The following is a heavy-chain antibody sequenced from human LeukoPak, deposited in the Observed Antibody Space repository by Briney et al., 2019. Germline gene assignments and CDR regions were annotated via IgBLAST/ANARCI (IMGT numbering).Heavy chain of an antibody. CDR1: GFTFSIYA. CDR3: SRLDYYGSSGYFGPDY. V-gene: IGHV3-23*01. CDR2: ITGSGGST. J-gene: IGHJ4*02. Sequence: GGPLSLSWAASGFTFSIYAMSWVRQAAGKGLEWVSDITGSGGSTYYADSARGRFTSSRDNSNNTQCLQMNSLRAEDTAVYYCSRLDYYGSSGYFGPDYCGQGTLVTVSS. D-gene: IGHD3-22*01.